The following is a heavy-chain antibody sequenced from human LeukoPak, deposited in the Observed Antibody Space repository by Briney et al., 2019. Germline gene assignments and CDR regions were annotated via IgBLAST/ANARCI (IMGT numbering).Heavy chain of an antibody. D-gene: IGHD3-10*01. J-gene: IGHJ5*02. CDR1: GYTFIDYA. V-gene: IGHV1-3*01. CDR2: ISRGNDDT. CDR3: ARDWAPGSSPLDP. Sequence: ASVKVSCKASGYTFIDYAIHWVRQAPGQSLEWVGWISRGNDDTKYSPKFQGRVTITKDTSANTVYMELSSLRSEDTAVYYCARDWAPGSSPLDPWGQGTLVTVSS.